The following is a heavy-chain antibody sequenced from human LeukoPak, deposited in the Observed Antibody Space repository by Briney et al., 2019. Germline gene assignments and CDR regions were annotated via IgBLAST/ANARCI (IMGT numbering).Heavy chain of an antibody. J-gene: IGHJ4*02. D-gene: IGHD3-3*01. CDR1: GGSFSGYY. CDR2: INHSGST. V-gene: IGHV4-34*01. CDR3: ARGASIFGVVMPHIFDY. Sequence: PSGTLSLTCAVYGGSFSGYYWSWIRQPPGKGLEWIGEINHSGSTNYNPSLKSRVTISVDTSKNQFSLKLSSVTAADTAVYYCARGASIFGVVMPHIFDYWGQGTLVTVSS.